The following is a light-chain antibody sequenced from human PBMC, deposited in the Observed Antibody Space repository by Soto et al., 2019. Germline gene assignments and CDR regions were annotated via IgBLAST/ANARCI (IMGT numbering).Light chain of an antibody. CDR2: DAY. V-gene: IGKV3-11*01. J-gene: IGKJ5*01. Sequence: EVVLTQSPVTLSLSPGERATLSCRASQSFRGLLAWYQQKPGQAPRLLIYDAYNRATGIPPRFSGSGSGTDFTLTTSSLEPEDSAVYYCQQRHMWPITFGHGTRLEIK. CDR3: QQRHMWPIT. CDR1: QSFRGL.